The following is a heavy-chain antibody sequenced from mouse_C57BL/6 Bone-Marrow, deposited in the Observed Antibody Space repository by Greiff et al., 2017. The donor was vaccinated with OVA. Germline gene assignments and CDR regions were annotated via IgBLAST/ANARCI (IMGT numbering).Heavy chain of an antibody. D-gene: IGHD1-1*02. CDR2: IRLKSDNYAT. CDR1: GFTFSNYW. J-gene: IGHJ4*01. CDR3: TGGGLWSFYYAMDY. Sequence: EVQRVESGGGLVQPGGSMKLSCVASGFTFSNYWMNWVRQSPEKGLEWVAQIRLKSDNYATHYAESVKGRFTISRDDSKSSVYLQMNNLRAEDTGIYYCTGGGLWSFYYAMDYWGQGTSVTVSS. V-gene: IGHV6-3*01.